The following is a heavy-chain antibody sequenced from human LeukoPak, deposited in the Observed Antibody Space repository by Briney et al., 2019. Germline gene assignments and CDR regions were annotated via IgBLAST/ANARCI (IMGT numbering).Heavy chain of an antibody. CDR1: GFTFSAYG. D-gene: IGHD6-19*01. Sequence: GRSLRLSCAASGFTFSAYGMHWVRQAPGKGLEWVAIISYDGSNKYYPDSVKGRFTISRDDSKNTLYLQMNSLRTEDTAVHYCAKELTRPNRPVAGLNYWGQGTLVTVSS. CDR3: AKELTRPNRPVAGLNY. J-gene: IGHJ4*02. CDR2: ISYDGSNK. V-gene: IGHV3-30*18.